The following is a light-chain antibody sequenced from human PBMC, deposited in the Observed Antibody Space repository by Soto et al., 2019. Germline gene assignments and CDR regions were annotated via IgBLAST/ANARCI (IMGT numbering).Light chain of an antibody. Sequence: DIVMTQSPDSLAVSLGERATINCKSSQSVLFSSNNKNYLAWYQQKPGQPPKLLIYWASTRESGVPNRFSGSGSGTDFTLTISSLPAEDVAVYYCQQSYSTPITFGQGTRLEIK. CDR2: WAS. CDR1: QSVLFSSNNKNY. J-gene: IGKJ5*01. V-gene: IGKV4-1*01. CDR3: QQSYSTPIT.